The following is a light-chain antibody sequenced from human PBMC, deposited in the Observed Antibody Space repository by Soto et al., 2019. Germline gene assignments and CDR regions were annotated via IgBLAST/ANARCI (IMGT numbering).Light chain of an antibody. J-gene: IGKJ5*01. Sequence: AIQMTQSPSALSASVGDRVIITCLASQAIRNDLGWYQQKPGKAPKLLIYTASTLQSGVPSRFSVIGSGTDFTITISSLKDEDFATYYGQQTYSITITFGQGTRLEI. CDR1: QAIRND. CDR3: QQTYSITIT. V-gene: IGKV1-6*01. CDR2: TAS.